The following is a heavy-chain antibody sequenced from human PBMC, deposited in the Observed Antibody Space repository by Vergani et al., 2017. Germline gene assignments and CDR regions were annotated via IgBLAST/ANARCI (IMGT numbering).Heavy chain of an antibody. CDR2: IIPILGIA. J-gene: IGHJ6*02. Sequence: QVQLVHSGAEVKKPGSSVKVSCKASGGTFSSYTISWVRQAPGQGLEWMGRIIPILGIANYAQKFQGRVTITADKSTSTAYMELSSLRSEDAAVYYCAKDLLDPAASTHYSYYYAMDGWGQGTTVTVSS. CDR1: GGTFSSYT. CDR3: AKDLLDPAASTHYSYYYAMDG. D-gene: IGHD2-2*01. V-gene: IGHV1-69*04.